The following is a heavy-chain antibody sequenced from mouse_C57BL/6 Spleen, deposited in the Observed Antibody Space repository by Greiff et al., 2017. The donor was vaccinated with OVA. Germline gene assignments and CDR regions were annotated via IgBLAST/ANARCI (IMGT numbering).Heavy chain of an antibody. CDR2: IHPNSGST. CDR1: GYTFTSYW. J-gene: IGHJ2*01. CDR3: ARKGVFTTVVPRDY. V-gene: IGHV1-64*01. Sequence: VQLQQPGAELVKPGASVKLSCKASGYTFTSYWMHWVKQRPGQGLEWIGMIHPNSGSTNYNEKFKSKATLTVDKSSSTAYMQLSSLTSEDCAVYYGARKGVFTTVVPRDYWGQGTTLTVSS. D-gene: IGHD1-1*01.